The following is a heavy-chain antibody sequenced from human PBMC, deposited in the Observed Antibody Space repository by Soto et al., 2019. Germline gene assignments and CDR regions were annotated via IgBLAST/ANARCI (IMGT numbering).Heavy chain of an antibody. CDR3: ARGLNIVGRNYYYGMDV. D-gene: IGHD2-15*01. J-gene: IGHJ6*02. V-gene: IGHV4-31*03. Sequence: SETLSLTCTVSGASISCGGYYWHWIRQHPGKGLEWIGYIYFSGSTYYNPSLKSRVTISVDTSKNQFPLKLTSVTAADTAVYYCARGLNIVGRNYYYGMDVWGQGTTVTVSS. CDR1: GASISCGGYY. CDR2: IYFSGST.